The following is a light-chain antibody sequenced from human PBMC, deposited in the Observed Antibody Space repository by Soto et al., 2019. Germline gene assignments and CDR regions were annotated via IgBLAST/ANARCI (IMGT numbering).Light chain of an antibody. V-gene: IGKV3-20*01. CDR2: GAS. CDR1: QSVSSSY. CDR3: QQYGKT. J-gene: IGKJ1*01. Sequence: EIVLTQSPGTLSLSPGERATLSCRASQSVSSSYLAWYQQKPGQAPRLLIYGASSRATGIPDRFSGSGSGTDFTLTISRLEPEDFAVYSCQQYGKTFGQGTKV.